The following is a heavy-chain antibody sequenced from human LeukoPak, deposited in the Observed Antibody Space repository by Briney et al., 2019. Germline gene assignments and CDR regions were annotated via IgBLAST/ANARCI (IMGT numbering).Heavy chain of an antibody. CDR2: IRTGGDST. CDR3: VKDALREAPH. Sequence: GGSLRLSCAASGFTFSNFAMSWVRQAPGKGLEWVSAIRTGGDSTYYADSVKGRFTISRDNSKNTLSLQMNSLRAEDTAVYYCVKDALREAPHWGQGTLVTVSS. V-gene: IGHV3-23*01. D-gene: IGHD3-16*01. CDR1: GFTFSNFA. J-gene: IGHJ4*02.